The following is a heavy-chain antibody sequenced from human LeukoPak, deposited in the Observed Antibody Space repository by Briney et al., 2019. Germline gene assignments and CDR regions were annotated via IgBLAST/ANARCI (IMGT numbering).Heavy chain of an antibody. CDR3: ARQDYGDYFITAFDI. J-gene: IGHJ3*02. D-gene: IGHD4-17*01. CDR1: GYTFTNYY. CDR2: INPSGGST. V-gene: IGHV1-46*01. Sequence: ASVKVSCKASGYTFTNYYMHWVRQAPGQGLEWMGIINPSGGSTNYAQKFQGRVTMTRNTSISTAYMELSSLRSEDTAVYYCARQDYGDYFITAFDIWGQGTMVTVSS.